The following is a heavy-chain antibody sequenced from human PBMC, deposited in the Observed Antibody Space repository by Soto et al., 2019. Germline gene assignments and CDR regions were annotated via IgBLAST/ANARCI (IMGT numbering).Heavy chain of an antibody. Sequence: SETLSLTCTVSGGSISSYYWSWIRQPPGKGLEWIGYIYYSGSTNYNPSLKSRVTISVDTSKNQWSLRLSSVTAADPAVYYCARVTVYYDFWSGYYTGLGRSTYYFDYWGQGTLVTVSS. V-gene: IGHV4-59*08. CDR1: GGSISSYY. CDR3: ARVTVYYDFWSGYYTGLGRSTYYFDY. CDR2: IYYSGST. J-gene: IGHJ4*02. D-gene: IGHD3-3*01.